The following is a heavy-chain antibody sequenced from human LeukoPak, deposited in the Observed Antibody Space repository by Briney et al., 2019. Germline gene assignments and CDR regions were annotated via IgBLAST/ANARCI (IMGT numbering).Heavy chain of an antibody. D-gene: IGHD1-26*01. J-gene: IGHJ4*02. CDR1: GGSISSFY. CDR3: ARGDPSGRPGIGFDF. Sequence: KSSETLSLTCTVSGGSISSFYSTWIRRPPGKGLEWIGHFHDSEGTKYNPSLKSRAAISIDTSKSQFSLMVNSVTAADTAVYYCARGDPSGRPGIGFDFWGQGTLVTVSS. V-gene: IGHV4-59*01. CDR2: FHDSEGT.